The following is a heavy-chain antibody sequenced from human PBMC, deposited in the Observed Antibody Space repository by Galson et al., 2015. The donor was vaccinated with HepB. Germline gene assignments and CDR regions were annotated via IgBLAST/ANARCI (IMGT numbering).Heavy chain of an antibody. CDR3: AKDQVPIRYDSSERGYGMDV. Sequence: SLRLSCAASGFTFSSYAMSWVRQAPGKGLEWVSAISGSGGSTYYADSVKGRFTISRDNSKNTLYLQMNSLRAEDTAVYYCAKDQVPIRYDSSERGYGMDVWGQGTTVTVSS. D-gene: IGHD6-19*01. CDR2: ISGSGGST. CDR1: GFTFSSYA. V-gene: IGHV3-23*01. J-gene: IGHJ6*02.